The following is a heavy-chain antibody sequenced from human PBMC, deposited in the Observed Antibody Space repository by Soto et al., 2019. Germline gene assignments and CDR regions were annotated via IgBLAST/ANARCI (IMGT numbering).Heavy chain of an antibody. Sequence: SETLSLTCTVSGGYIGLTSYYWTWIRQPPGKGLEWIGYIYYSGSASYNPSLESRVSMSVDTSKNQFSLKLRSVTAADTAVYWCARGKYYGDCDYWGQGTLVTVSS. CDR1: GGYIGLTSYY. CDR3: ARGKYYGDCDY. D-gene: IGHD4-17*01. J-gene: IGHJ4*02. CDR2: IYYSGSA. V-gene: IGHV4-61*01.